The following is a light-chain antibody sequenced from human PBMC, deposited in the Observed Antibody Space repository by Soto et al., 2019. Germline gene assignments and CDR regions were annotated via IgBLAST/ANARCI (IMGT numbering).Light chain of an antibody. Sequence: EIVLTQSPGTLSLSPGDGATLSCRASQTVGSSFLGWYQQKPGQAPRLIMYGASNRATGIPYRFTGRGSGTDLTLTLSRLDPEDFSVYYCHHYGGSQYTFGQGTKLEI. CDR3: HHYGGSQYT. CDR1: QTVGSSF. V-gene: IGKV3-20*01. J-gene: IGKJ2*01. CDR2: GAS.